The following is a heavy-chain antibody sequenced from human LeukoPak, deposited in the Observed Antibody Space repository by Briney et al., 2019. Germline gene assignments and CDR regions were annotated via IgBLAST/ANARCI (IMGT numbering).Heavy chain of an antibody. CDR3: TTVFKGH. V-gene: IGHV3-53*01. CDR2: IYSGGTT. Sequence: GGSLRLSCAASGFTVSSSYISWVRQAPGKGLEWVSAIYSGGTTYYADSVRGRFTISRDNSRNTLYLQMNSLKTEDTAVYYCTTVFKGHWGQGTLVTVSS. J-gene: IGHJ4*02. CDR1: GFTVSSSY.